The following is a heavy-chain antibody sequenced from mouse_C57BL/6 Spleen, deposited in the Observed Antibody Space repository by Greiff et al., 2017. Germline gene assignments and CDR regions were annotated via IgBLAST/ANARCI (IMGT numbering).Heavy chain of an antibody. Sequence: QVQLQQPGAELVRPGTSVKLSCKASGYTFTSYWMHWVKQRPGQGLEWIGVIDPSDSSTNYNQKFKGKATLTVDTSSSTAYMQLSSLTAEDSAVYYCARSGLTGTSWYFDVWGTGTTVTVSS. D-gene: IGHD4-1*01. J-gene: IGHJ1*03. V-gene: IGHV1-59*01. CDR3: ARSGLTGTSWYFDV. CDR2: IDPSDSST. CDR1: GYTFTSYW.